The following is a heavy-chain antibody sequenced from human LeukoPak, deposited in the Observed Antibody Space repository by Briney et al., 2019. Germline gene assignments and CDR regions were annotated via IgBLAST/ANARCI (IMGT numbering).Heavy chain of an antibody. Sequence: GGSLRLSCAASGFTFSSYAMHWVRQAPGKGLEYVSAISSNGGSTYYANSVKGRFTISRDNPKNTLYLQMGSLRAEDMAVYYCARDEDGSGSSQNWGQGTLVTVSS. CDR3: ARDEDGSGSSQN. CDR1: GFTFSSYA. J-gene: IGHJ4*02. D-gene: IGHD3-10*01. CDR2: ISSNGGST. V-gene: IGHV3-64*01.